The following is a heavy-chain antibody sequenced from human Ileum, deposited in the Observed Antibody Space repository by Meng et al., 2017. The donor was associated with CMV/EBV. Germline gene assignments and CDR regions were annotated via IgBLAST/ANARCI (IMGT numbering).Heavy chain of an antibody. Sequence: ARLPQSVAGVVNPSEPLAPTCTVSGDSECTCYWRWIQEPGGKGVEWIARILSIGDIACNPSLKSRITLSVDMSKNQFSLKMTSVTAADTAVYFCAKGPGSEVGGAFDIWGRGTMVSVSS. CDR2: ILSIGDI. D-gene: IGHD6-19*01. CDR1: GDSECTCY. V-gene: IGHV4-4*07. J-gene: IGHJ3*02. CDR3: AKGPGSEVGGAFDI.